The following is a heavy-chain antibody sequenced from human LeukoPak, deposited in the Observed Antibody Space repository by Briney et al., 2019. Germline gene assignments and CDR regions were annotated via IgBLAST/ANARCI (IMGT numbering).Heavy chain of an antibody. CDR1: GFTFSSYA. CDR3: AKAKPVAGGGYNWFDP. V-gene: IGHV3-23*01. Sequence: HTGGSLRLSCAASGFTFSSYAMSWVRQAPGKGLEWVSAISGSGGSTYYADSVKGRFTISRDNSKNTLYLQMNSLRAEDTAVYYCAKAKPVAGGGYNWFDPWGQGTLVTVSS. J-gene: IGHJ5*02. CDR2: ISGSGGST. D-gene: IGHD6-19*01.